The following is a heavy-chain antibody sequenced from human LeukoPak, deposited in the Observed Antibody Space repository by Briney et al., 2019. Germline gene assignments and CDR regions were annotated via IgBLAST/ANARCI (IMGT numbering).Heavy chain of an antibody. Sequence: GGSLRLSCAASGFTFGSYVMSWVRQAPGKGPEWVSAMSGDVGTYYADSVKGRFTISRDNSKNTLYLQMNGLGGEDTALYYCARYCGAASCYSGFDYWGQGSLVTVAS. CDR1: GFTFGSYV. CDR3: ARYCGAASCYSGFDY. CDR2: MSGDVGT. J-gene: IGHJ4*02. D-gene: IGHD2-15*01. V-gene: IGHV3-23*01.